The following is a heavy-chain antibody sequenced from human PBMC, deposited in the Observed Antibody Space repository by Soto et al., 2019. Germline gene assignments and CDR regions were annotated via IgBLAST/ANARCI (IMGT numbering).Heavy chain of an antibody. Sequence: GGSLRLSCAASGFPFDDYAMHWVRQAPGKGLEWVSGISWNSGSIGYADSVKGRFTISRDNAKNSLYLQMNSLRAEDTALYYWAKGPTAYYMDVWGKGTTVTFAS. CDR3: AKGPTAYYMDV. CDR2: ISWNSGSI. V-gene: IGHV3-9*01. J-gene: IGHJ6*03. CDR1: GFPFDDYA.